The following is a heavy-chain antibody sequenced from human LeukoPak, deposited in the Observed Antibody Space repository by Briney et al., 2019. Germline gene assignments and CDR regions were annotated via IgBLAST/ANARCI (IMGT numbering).Heavy chain of an antibody. CDR2: IYISGST. J-gene: IGHJ4*02. CDR3: ARDRGTWNDDGFDY. CDR1: GGSISSYY. V-gene: IGHV4-4*07. D-gene: IGHD1-1*01. Sequence: SETLSLTCTVSGGSISSYYWSWIRQPAGKGLEWIGRIYISGSTNYNPSLKSQVTISVDTFKNQFSLKLSSVTAAEPAVYYCARDRGTWNDDGFDYWGQGTLVTVSS.